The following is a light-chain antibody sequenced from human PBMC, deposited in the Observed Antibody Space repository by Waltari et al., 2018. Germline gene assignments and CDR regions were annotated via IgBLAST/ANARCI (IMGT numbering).Light chain of an antibody. CDR3: CSYAGSSTYYV. V-gene: IGLV2-23*02. CDR2: EVT. CDR1: SSDVGTYNR. Sequence: QSALTQPASVSGSPGQSITISCTGTSSDVGTYNRVSWYQQHPGKAPKLMIYEVTNRPSGVSNRFSGSKSGNTASLTISGLQAEDEADYYCCSYAGSSTYYVFGTGTKVTVL. J-gene: IGLJ1*01.